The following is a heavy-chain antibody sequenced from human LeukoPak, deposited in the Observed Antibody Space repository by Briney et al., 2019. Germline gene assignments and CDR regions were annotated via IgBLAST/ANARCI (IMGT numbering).Heavy chain of an antibody. CDR2: ISYDGSNK. D-gene: IGHD3-9*01. CDR3: AKDVLTGYYRNYYYYGMDV. CDR1: GFTFSSYG. Sequence: GGSLRLSCVASGFTFSSYGMHWVRQAPGKGLEWVAVISYDGSNKYYADSVKGRFTISRDNSKNTLYLQMNSLRAEDTAVYYCAKDVLTGYYRNYYYYGMDVWGQGTTVTVSS. J-gene: IGHJ6*02. V-gene: IGHV3-30*18.